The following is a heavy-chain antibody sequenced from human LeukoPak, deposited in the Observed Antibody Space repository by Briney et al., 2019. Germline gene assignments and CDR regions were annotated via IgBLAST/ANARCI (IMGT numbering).Heavy chain of an antibody. CDR1: GFTFSNYG. CDR2: ISSDGSKN. V-gene: IGHV3-30*03. Sequence: GGSLRLSCAASGFTFSNYGMHWVRQTPGKGLEWVALISSDGSKNIYADSVKGRFTISRDNSKNTVYLQMNSLRAEDMAIYYCAGYGGFSKWGQGTHVTVSS. J-gene: IGHJ4*02. CDR3: AGYGGFSK. D-gene: IGHD4-23*01.